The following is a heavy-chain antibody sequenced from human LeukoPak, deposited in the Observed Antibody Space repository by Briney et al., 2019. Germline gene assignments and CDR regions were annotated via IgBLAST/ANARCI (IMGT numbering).Heavy chain of an antibody. J-gene: IGHJ4*02. Sequence: PGGSLRLSCAASGFTFSHYSINWVRQAPGKGLEWVSYIISSSSTIYYADSVKGRFTISRDNAKNSLYLQMNSLRAEDTAVYYCARGLYGSGKYYFDYWGQGTLVTVSS. V-gene: IGHV3-48*01. CDR3: ARGLYGSGKYYFDY. CDR2: IISSSSTI. D-gene: IGHD3-10*01. CDR1: GFTFSHYS.